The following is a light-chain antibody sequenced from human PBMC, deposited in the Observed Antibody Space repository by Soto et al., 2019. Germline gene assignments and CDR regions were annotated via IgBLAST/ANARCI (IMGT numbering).Light chain of an antibody. CDR2: EAI. J-gene: IGLJ1*01. V-gene: IGLV2-23*01. CDR3: CSYAGSTTYV. Sequence: QSVLTQPASVSGSPGQSITISCTGTSSNVGTYDLVSWYQHHPGKAPKLMIYEAIKRPSGVSNRFSGSKSCNTASLTISGLQAEDEADYYCCSYAGSTTYVFGTGTKVTVL. CDR1: SSNVGTYDL.